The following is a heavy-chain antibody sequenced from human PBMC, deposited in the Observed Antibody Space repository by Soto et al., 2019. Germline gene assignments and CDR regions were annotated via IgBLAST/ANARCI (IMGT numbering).Heavy chain of an antibody. CDR1: GYTFTSYA. D-gene: IGHD1-1*01. V-gene: IGHV1-3*01. CDR2: INAGNGNT. J-gene: IGHJ3*02. CDR3: ARDRGTMGAFDI. Sequence: QVQLVQSGAEVKKPGASVKVSCKASGYTFTSYAMHWVRQAPGQRLEWMGWINAGNGNTKYSQKFQGRVTITRDTSASTAYMELSSLRSEDTAVYYCARDRGTMGAFDIWGQGTMVTVSS.